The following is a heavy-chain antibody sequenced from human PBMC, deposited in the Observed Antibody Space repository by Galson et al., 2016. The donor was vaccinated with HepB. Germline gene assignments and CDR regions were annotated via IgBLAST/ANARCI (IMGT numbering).Heavy chain of an antibody. CDR1: GYTFTDYY. Sequence: SVKVSCKASGYTFTDYYLHWVRKAPGQGPEWMGWINPNSGGTNYAQKFQGRITMTRDTSISTVYMEVSRLRSDDTAVYYCARGFYDSGGKRLDYWGQGTLVTVSP. V-gene: IGHV1-2*02. CDR3: ARGFYDSGGKRLDY. D-gene: IGHD3-22*01. J-gene: IGHJ4*02. CDR2: INPNSGGT.